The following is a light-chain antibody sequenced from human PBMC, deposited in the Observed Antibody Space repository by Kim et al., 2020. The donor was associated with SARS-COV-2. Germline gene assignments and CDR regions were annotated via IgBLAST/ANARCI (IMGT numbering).Light chain of an antibody. J-gene: IGKJ2*01. CDR2: ATS. CDR3: QQSDSTPYT. CDR1: QSIANY. V-gene: IGKV1-39*01. Sequence: SASVGGRVTLNCRANQSIANYLNWYQQKPGKAPKLLISATSTLQSGVPSRFSGSGSGTDFILTISSLQPEDFATYYCQQSDSTPYTFGQGTKLEI.